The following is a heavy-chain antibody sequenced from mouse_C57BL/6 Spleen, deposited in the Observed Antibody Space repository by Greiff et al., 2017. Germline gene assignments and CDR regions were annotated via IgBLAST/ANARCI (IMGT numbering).Heavy chain of an antibody. CDR2: ILPGSGST. D-gene: IGHD1-1*01. Sequence: VQVVESGAELMKPGASVKLSCKATGYTFTGYWIEWVKQRPGHGLEWIGEILPGSGSTNYNEKFKGKATFTADTSSNTAYMQLRILTTEYSAIYYCARVDYYGSGYYAMDYWGQGTSVTVSS. J-gene: IGHJ4*01. CDR1: GYTFTGYW. CDR3: ARVDYYGSGYYAMDY. V-gene: IGHV1-9*01.